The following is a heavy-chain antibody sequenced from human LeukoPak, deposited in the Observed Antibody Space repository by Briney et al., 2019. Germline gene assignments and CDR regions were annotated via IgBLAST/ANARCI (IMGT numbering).Heavy chain of an antibody. CDR1: GGSVRRGNYY. CDR2: IYTSGTT. D-gene: IGHD6-6*01. V-gene: IGHV4-61*02. CDR3: ARWSGSVTARNYYYYMDV. J-gene: IGHJ6*03. Sequence: TSETLSLTCTVSGGSVRRGNYYWTWIRQPAGSGLEWIGRIYTSGTTDYNPSLRTRVTISVDASRNQFSLNLSSVTAADTAVYYCARWSGSVTARNYYYYMDVWGEGTTVTVSS.